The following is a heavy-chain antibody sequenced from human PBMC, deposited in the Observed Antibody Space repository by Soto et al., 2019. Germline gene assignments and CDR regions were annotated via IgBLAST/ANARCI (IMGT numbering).Heavy chain of an antibody. D-gene: IGHD3-22*01. CDR3: AKGEHDYDSSGYYEGDY. CDR1: GFTFSSYA. J-gene: IGHJ4*02. CDR2: ISGSGGST. Sequence: EVQLLESGGGLVQPGGSLRLSCAASGFTFSSYAMSWVRQAPGKGLEWVSAISGSGGSTYYADSVKGRFTISRDNSKNTLYLQMNSLRAEDTAVYYCAKGEHDYDSSGYYEGDYWGQGTLVTVSS. V-gene: IGHV3-23*01.